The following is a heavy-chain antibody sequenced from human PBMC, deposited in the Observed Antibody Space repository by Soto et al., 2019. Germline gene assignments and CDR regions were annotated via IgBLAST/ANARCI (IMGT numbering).Heavy chain of an antibody. Sequence: SETLSLTCTVSGGSISSSSYYWGGIRQPPGKGLEWIGSIYNSGRTYYNPSLKSRVTISIDTSKNQFSLKLSSLTAADTAVYYCARLLDGLHFDYWGQGTLVTVS. J-gene: IGHJ4*02. V-gene: IGHV4-39*01. D-gene: IGHD3-9*01. CDR3: ARLLDGLHFDY. CDR1: GGSISSSSYY. CDR2: IYNSGRT.